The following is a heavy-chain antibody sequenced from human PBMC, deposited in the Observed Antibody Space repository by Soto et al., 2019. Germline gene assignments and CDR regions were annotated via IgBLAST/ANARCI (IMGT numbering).Heavy chain of an antibody. J-gene: IGHJ4*02. CDR2: ISAYNGNT. CDR1: GYTFTSYG. D-gene: IGHD3-3*01. CDR3: ASHDDFWSGYSTPPDY. Sequence: GASVKVSCKASGYTFTSYGISWVRQAPGQGLEWMGWISAYNGNTNYAQKLQGRVTMTTDTSTSTAYMELRSLRSDDTAVYYCASHDDFWSGYSTPPDYWGQGTLVTVSS. V-gene: IGHV1-18*01.